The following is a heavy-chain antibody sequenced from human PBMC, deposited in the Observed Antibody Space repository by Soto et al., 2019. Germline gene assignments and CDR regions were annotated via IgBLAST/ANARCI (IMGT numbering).Heavy chain of an antibody. CDR2: ISYDGSNK. J-gene: IGHJ4*02. D-gene: IGHD3-10*01. CDR3: AKVAPGGYFDY. V-gene: IGHV3-30*18. CDR1: GFTFSSYG. Sequence: GGSLRLSCAASGFTFSSYGMHWVRQAPGKGLEWVAVISYDGSNKYYADSVKGRFTISRDNSKNTLYLQMNSLRAEDTAVYYCAKVAPGGYFDYWGQGTLVTVSS.